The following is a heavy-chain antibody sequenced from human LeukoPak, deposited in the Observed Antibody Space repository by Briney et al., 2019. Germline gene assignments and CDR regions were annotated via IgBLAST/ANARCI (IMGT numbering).Heavy chain of an antibody. D-gene: IGHD3-9*01. Sequence: PSETLSLTCAVYGGSFSGYYWGWIRQPPGKGLEWIGEINHSGSTNYNPSLKSRVTISVDTSKNQFSLKLSSVTAADTAVYYCARTYYDILTGYLYYFDYWGQGTLVTVSS. V-gene: IGHV4-34*01. CDR1: GGSFSGYY. J-gene: IGHJ4*02. CDR2: INHSGST. CDR3: ARTYYDILTGYLYYFDY.